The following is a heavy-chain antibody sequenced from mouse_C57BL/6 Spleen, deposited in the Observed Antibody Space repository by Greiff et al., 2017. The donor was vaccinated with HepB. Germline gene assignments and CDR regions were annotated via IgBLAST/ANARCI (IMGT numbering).Heavy chain of an antibody. CDR2: IDPETGGT. J-gene: IGHJ2*01. Sequence: VQLQQSGAELVRPGASVTLSCKASGYTFTDYEMHWVKQTPVHGLEWIGAIDPETGGTAYNQKFKGKAILTADKSSSTAYMELRSLTSEDAAVYYCTRKGGYDGWGQGTTLTVSS. V-gene: IGHV1-15*01. CDR3: TRKGGYDG. D-gene: IGHD2-2*01. CDR1: GYTFTDYE.